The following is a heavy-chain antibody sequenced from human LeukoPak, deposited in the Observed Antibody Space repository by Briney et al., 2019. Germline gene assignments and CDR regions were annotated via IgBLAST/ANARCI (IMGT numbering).Heavy chain of an antibody. Sequence: PGGSLRLSCAASGFTFSSYSMNWVRQAPGKGLEWVSAISGSGGSTYYADSVKGRFTISRDNSKNTLYLQMNSLRAEDTAVYYCATQDTAMVYNYWGQGTLVTVSS. CDR1: GFTFSSYS. CDR2: ISGSGGST. J-gene: IGHJ4*02. D-gene: IGHD5-18*01. CDR3: ATQDTAMVYNY. V-gene: IGHV3-23*01.